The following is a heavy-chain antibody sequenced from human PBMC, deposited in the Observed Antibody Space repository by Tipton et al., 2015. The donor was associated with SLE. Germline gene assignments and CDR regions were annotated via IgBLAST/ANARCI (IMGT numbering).Heavy chain of an antibody. V-gene: IGHV3-66*01. CDR2: IYTGAII. D-gene: IGHD5-12*01. Sequence: SLRLSCAVSGFPVSNNYMSWVRQAPGKGLEWVSVIYTGAIINYADSVKGRFTISRDNSKNTLYLQMNSLRVEDTAVYYCARGGGRVAAILDSWGQGTPVTVSS. CDR3: ARGGGRVAAILDS. J-gene: IGHJ4*02. CDR1: GFPVSNNY.